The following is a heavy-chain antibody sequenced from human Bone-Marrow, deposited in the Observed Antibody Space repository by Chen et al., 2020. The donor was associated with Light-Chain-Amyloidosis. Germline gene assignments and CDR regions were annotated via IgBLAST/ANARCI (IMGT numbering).Heavy chain of an antibody. CDR3: AREIRYCSSTSCMGDNWFDP. D-gene: IGHD2-2*01. J-gene: IGHJ5*02. CDR2: ISYDGSSK. V-gene: IGHV3-30*01. Sequence: QVQLVESGGGVVQPGRSLRLSCAASGFTFSSYAMHWVRQAPGKGLEWVAVISYDGSSKYYADSVKGRFTISRDNSKNTLYLQMNSLRAEDTAVYYCAREIRYCSSTSCMGDNWFDPWGQGTLVTVSS. CDR1: GFTFSSYA.